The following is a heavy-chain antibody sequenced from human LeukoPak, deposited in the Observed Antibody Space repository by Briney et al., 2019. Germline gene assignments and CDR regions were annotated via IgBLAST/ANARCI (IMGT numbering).Heavy chain of an antibody. CDR1: GGSISSGGYS. CDR2: IYHSGST. Sequence: PSQTLSLTCAVSGGSISSGGYSWSWLRQPPGKGLEWIGYIYHSGSTYYNPSLKSRVTISVDRSKNPFSLKLSSVTAADTAVYYCARGGLAAAAGWFDPWGQGTLVTVSS. CDR3: ARGGLAAAAGWFDP. J-gene: IGHJ5*02. D-gene: IGHD6-13*01. V-gene: IGHV4-30-2*01.